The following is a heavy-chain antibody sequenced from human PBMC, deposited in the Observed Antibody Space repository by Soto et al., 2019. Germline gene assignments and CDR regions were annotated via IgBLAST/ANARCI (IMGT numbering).Heavy chain of an antibody. CDR1: GYKFTAYY. D-gene: IGHD2-2*01. Sequence: ASVEVSCRASGYKFTAYYLHWVRQAPGQGLEWIGWINGNTGDTSFARKFQGWVTLTMNASITTAYLDLSRLKSDDTALYYCARFSSSSGFNFWGPGSLVTVSS. CDR3: ARFSSSSGFNF. CDR2: INGNTGDT. J-gene: IGHJ4*02. V-gene: IGHV1-2*04.